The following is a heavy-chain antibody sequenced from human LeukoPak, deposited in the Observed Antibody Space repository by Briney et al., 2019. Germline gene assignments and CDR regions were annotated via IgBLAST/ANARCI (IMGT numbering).Heavy chain of an antibody. D-gene: IGHD3-10*01. V-gene: IGHV4-39*02. J-gene: IGHJ4*02. CDR3: ARDMVRGVIPTY. CDR1: GGSISSSSYY. Sequence: SETLSLTCTVSGGSISSSSYYWGWIRQPPGKGLEWIGSIYYSGSTYYNPSLKSRVTISVDTSKNQFSLKLSSVTAADTAVYYCARDMVRGVIPTYWGQGTLVTVSS. CDR2: IYYSGST.